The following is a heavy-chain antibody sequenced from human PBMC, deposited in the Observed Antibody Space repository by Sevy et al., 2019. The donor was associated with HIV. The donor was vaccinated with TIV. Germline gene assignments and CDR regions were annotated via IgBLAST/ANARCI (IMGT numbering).Heavy chain of an antibody. Sequence: GESLKISCAASGFIFSSYAMSWVRQAPGKGLEWVSATSGNGGSTYYPDSVRGRFTISRDNSKNTLYLQMHSLRAEDTAVYYCAKDLAGAFDIWGQGTMVTVSS. D-gene: IGHD3-10*01. CDR1: GFIFSSYA. V-gene: IGHV3-23*01. CDR2: TSGNGGST. J-gene: IGHJ3*02. CDR3: AKDLAGAFDI.